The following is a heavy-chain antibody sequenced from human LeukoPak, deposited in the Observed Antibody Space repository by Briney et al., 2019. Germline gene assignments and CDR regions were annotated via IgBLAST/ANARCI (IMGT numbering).Heavy chain of an antibody. Sequence: ASVKVSCKASGYTFTSYGISWVRQAPGQGLEWMGWISAYNGNTNYAQKLQGRVTMTTDTPTSTAYMELRSLRSDDTAVYYCARQVTAAGKFDYWGQGTLVTVSS. CDR2: ISAYNGNT. D-gene: IGHD6-13*01. CDR1: GYTFTSYG. V-gene: IGHV1-18*01. CDR3: ARQVTAAGKFDY. J-gene: IGHJ4*02.